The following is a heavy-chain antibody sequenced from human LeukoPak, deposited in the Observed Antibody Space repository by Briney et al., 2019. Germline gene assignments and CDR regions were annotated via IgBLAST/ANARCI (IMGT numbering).Heavy chain of an antibody. Sequence: ASVKVSCKASGYTFTGYYMHWVRQAPGQGLEWMGWISAYNGNTNYAQKLQGRVTMTTDTSTSTAYMELRSLRSDDTAVYYCARDSGYDRRLDYRGQGTLVTVSS. J-gene: IGHJ4*02. D-gene: IGHD5-12*01. CDR3: ARDSGYDRRLDY. CDR1: GYTFTGYY. CDR2: ISAYNGNT. V-gene: IGHV1-18*04.